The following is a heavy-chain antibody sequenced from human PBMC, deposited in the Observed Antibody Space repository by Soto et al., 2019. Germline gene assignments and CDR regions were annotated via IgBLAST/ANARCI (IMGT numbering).Heavy chain of an antibody. CDR1: GGSISSSSYY. V-gene: IGHV4-39*01. J-gene: IGHJ4*02. D-gene: IGHD3-10*01. CDR2: IYYSGST. CDR3: ARPGVRGVIDY. Sequence: QLQLQESGPGLVKPSETLSLTCTVSGGSISSSSYYWGWIRQPPGKGLEWIGSIYYSGSTYYNPSLKSRGTISVDTSKNQFSLKLSSVTAADTAVYYCARPGVRGVIDYWGQGTLVTVSS.